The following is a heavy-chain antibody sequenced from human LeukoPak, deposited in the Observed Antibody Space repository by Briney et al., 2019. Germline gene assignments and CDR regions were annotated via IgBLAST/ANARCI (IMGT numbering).Heavy chain of an antibody. Sequence: SETLSLTCTVSGGPISSYCWSWIRQPPGKGLEWIGYIYYSGSTNYNPSLKSRVTISVVTSKNQFSLKLSSVTAADTAVYYCARGGQLVLSYYFDYSGEGALVTVSS. V-gene: IGHV4-59*01. CDR2: IYYSGST. CDR3: ARGGQLVLSYYFDY. D-gene: IGHD6-13*01. J-gene: IGHJ4*02. CDR1: GGPISSYC.